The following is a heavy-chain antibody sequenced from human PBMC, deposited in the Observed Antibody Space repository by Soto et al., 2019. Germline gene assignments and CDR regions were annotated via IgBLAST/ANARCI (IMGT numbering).Heavy chain of an antibody. CDR3: SRGTWRYSFDY. J-gene: IGHJ4*02. Sequence: QVQLVQSGAEEKKPGASVKVSCKASGYTFTNYAIHWVRQAPGQRLEWMGWINTGNGNAKYSQNFQGRVTVTRDTSAGTAYMELSTLGSEDTAVYYCSRGTWRYSFDYWGQGTLVTVSS. CDR1: GYTFTNYA. CDR2: INTGNGNA. D-gene: IGHD5-12*01. V-gene: IGHV1-3*04.